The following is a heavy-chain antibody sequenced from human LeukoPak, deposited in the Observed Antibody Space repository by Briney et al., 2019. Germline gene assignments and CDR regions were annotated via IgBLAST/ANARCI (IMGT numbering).Heavy chain of an antibody. CDR3: ARVWYYYDSSGYPPAHYFDY. CDR1: GYTFTGYY. Sequence: ASVKVSCKASGYTFTGYYMHWVRQAPGQGLEWMGRINLNSGGTNYAQKFQGRVTITRDTSISTAYKELSRLRSDDTAVYYCARVWYYYDSSGYPPAHYFDYWGQGTLVTVSS. J-gene: IGHJ4*02. CDR2: INLNSGGT. V-gene: IGHV1-2*06. D-gene: IGHD3-22*01.